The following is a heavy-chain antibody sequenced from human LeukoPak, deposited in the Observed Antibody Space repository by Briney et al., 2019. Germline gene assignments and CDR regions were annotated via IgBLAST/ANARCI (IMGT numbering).Heavy chain of an antibody. J-gene: IGHJ4*02. D-gene: IGHD3-22*01. V-gene: IGHV1-69*04. CDR1: GGTFSSYA. Sequence: SVKVSCKASGGTFSSYAISWVRQAPGQGLEWMGRIIPIFGIANYAQKFRGRVTITADKSTSTAYMELSSLRSEDTAVYYCARGTRYYDSSGYLDYWGQGTLVTVSS. CDR3: ARGTRYYDSSGYLDY. CDR2: IIPIFGIA.